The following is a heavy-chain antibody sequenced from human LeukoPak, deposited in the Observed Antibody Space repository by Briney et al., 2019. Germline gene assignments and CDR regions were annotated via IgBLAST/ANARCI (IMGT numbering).Heavy chain of an antibody. Sequence: GGSLRLSCAASGFTFSSYWMNWVRQAPGKGLEWVANIQQDGSEKYYVDSVKGRFTISRDNAKNSLYLQMNSLRAEDTAVYYCARARDSSSWFSSDYWGQGTLVTASS. CDR2: IQQDGSEK. J-gene: IGHJ4*02. D-gene: IGHD6-13*01. CDR1: GFTFSSYW. CDR3: ARARDSSSWFSSDY. V-gene: IGHV3-7*04.